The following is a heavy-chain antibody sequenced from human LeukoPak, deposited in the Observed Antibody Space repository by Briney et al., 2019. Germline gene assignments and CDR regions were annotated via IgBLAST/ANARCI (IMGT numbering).Heavy chain of an antibody. CDR1: GGSISSGGYY. Sequence: SETLSLTCTVSGGSISSGGYYWSWIRQHPGKGLEWIGYIYYSGSTYYNPSLKSRVTMSVDTSKNQFSLKLRSVTAADTAVYYCARRGATYGGNDFDLWGQGTLVSVSS. V-gene: IGHV4-31*03. J-gene: IGHJ4*02. CDR3: ARRGATYGGNDFDL. CDR2: IYYSGST. D-gene: IGHD4-23*01.